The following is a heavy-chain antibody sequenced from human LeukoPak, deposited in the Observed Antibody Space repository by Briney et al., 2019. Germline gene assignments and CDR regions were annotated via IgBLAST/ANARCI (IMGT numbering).Heavy chain of an antibody. D-gene: IGHD6-13*01. Sequence: ASETLSLTCTGSGGSISSYNWSWIRQPPEKGLEWIGYIYYSGSTNYNPSLKSRVTISVDTSKNQFSLKLSSVTAADTAVYYCARSRIAAAGFYYYYGMDVWGQGTTVTVSS. CDR1: GGSISSYN. CDR3: ARSRIAAAGFYYYYGMDV. V-gene: IGHV4-59*01. CDR2: IYYSGST. J-gene: IGHJ6*02.